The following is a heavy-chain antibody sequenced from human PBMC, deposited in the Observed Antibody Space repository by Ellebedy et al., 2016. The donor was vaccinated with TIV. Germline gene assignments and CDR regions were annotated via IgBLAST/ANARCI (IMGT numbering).Heavy chain of an antibody. CDR3: ARAIAAVGSY. CDR2: ISSSSSYI. CDR1: GFTFSSYS. Sequence: GESLKISXAASGFTFSSYSMNWVRQAPGKGLEWVSSISSSSSYIYYADSVKGRFTISRDNAKNSLYLQMNSLRGEDTAVYYCARAIAAVGSYWGQGTLVTVSS. V-gene: IGHV3-21*01. D-gene: IGHD6-13*01. J-gene: IGHJ4*02.